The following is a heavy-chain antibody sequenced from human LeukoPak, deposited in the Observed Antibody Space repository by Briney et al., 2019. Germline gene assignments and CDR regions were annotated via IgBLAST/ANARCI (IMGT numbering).Heavy chain of an antibody. CDR1: GGSINSYY. J-gene: IGHJ4*02. CDR2: IHHGVSP. V-gene: IGHV4-59*01. CDR3: ARDILMVGATHYFDY. D-gene: IGHD1-26*01. Sequence: SETLSLTCTVSGGSINSYYWSWIRQPPGKGLEWIGCIHHGVSPTYNPSLKSRVTMSVDTSKNQVSLKVNSVTAADTAVYSCARDILMVGATHYFDYWGQGTLVTVSS.